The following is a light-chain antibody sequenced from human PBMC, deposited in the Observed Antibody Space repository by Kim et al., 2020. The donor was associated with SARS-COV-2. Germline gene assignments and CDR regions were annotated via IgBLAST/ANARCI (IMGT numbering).Light chain of an antibody. CDR1: NIGSKS. V-gene: IGLV3-21*04. CDR3: QVWDSSSDHWV. J-gene: IGLJ3*02. CDR2: YDS. Sequence: APRKTARINCGGNNIGSKSVNWYQKKPGQAPVLVIYYDSDRPSGIPERFSGSNSGNTATLTISRVEAGDEADYYCQVWDSSSDHWVFGGGTKLTVL.